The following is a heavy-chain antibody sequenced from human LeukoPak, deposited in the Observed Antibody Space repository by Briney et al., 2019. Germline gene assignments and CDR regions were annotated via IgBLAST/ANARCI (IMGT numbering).Heavy chain of an antibody. V-gene: IGHV4-34*01. Sequence: SETLSLTCAVYGGSFSGYYWSWIRQPPGKGLEWIGEMNHSGSTNYNPSLKSRVTISVDTSKNQFSLKLSSVTAADTAVYYCARSYYDSSGYRGIKKYYFDYWGQGTLVTVSS. J-gene: IGHJ4*02. CDR3: ARSYYDSSGYRGIKKYYFDY. CDR1: GGSFSGYY. D-gene: IGHD3-22*01. CDR2: MNHSGST.